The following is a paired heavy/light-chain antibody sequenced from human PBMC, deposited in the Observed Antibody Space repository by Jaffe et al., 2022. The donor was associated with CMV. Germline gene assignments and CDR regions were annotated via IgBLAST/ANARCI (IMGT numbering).Heavy chain of an antibody. CDR3: AKARYNWNDGGD. J-gene: IGHJ3*01. V-gene: IGHV3-23*04. CDR2: ISGSGGST. D-gene: IGHD1-1*01. Sequence: EAQLVESGGGSVQPGGSLRLSCAASGFTFSSYAMSWVRQAPGRGLEWVSGISGSGGSTYYAESVKGRFTISRDNSKNTLYLQMNSLRAEDTAVYYCAKARYNWNDGGDWGQGTMVTVSS. CDR1: GFTFSSYA.
Light chain of an antibody. CDR3: QQYYSYPYT. Sequence: DIQMTQSPSSLSASVGDRVIITCRASQGISNYLAWFQQKPGKAPKSLIYAASSLQSGVPSKISGSGSGTDFTLTISSLQPEDFATYYCQQYYSYPYTFGQGTKLEIK. CDR1: QGISNY. V-gene: IGKV1-16*02. CDR2: AAS. J-gene: IGKJ2*01.